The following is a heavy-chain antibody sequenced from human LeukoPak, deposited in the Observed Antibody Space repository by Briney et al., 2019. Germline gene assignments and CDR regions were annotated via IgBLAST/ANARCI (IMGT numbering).Heavy chain of an antibody. D-gene: IGHD2-2*01. Sequence: SVKVSCKASGYTFTGYYMHWVRQAPGQGLEWMGWFNPNSGGTNYAQKFQGRVTMTRDTSISTAYMELSRLRSDDTAVYYCARERGGTCSSTSCGWFDPWGQGTLVTVSS. CDR2: FNPNSGGT. J-gene: IGHJ5*02. CDR3: ARERGGTCSSTSCGWFDP. V-gene: IGHV1-2*02. CDR1: GYTFTGYY.